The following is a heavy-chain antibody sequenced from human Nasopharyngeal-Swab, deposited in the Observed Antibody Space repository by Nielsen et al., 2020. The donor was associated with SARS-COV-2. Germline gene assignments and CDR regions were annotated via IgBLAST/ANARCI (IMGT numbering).Heavy chain of an antibody. CDR3: AREMGYYGSGSHRPFDY. CDR2: INPSGGST. Sequence: ASVKVSCKASGYTFTSYYIHWVRQAPGQGLEWMGIINPSGGSTSYAQKFQGLVTMTRDTSTSTVYMELSSLRSEDTAVYYCAREMGYYGSGSHRPFDYWGQGTLVTVSS. V-gene: IGHV1-46*01. D-gene: IGHD3-10*01. J-gene: IGHJ4*02. CDR1: GYTFTSYY.